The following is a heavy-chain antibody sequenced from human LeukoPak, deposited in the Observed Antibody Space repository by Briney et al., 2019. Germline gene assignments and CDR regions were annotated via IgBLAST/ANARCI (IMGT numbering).Heavy chain of an antibody. V-gene: IGHV3-30*03. Sequence: PGGSLRLSCAASGFTFSSYGMHWVRQAPGKGLEWVAVISYDGSNKYYADSVKGRFTISRDNSKNTLYLQMNSLRAEDTAVYYCASQYYDLWSGYYRYYYYGMDVWGQGTTVTVSS. D-gene: IGHD3-3*01. CDR2: ISYDGSNK. J-gene: IGHJ6*02. CDR1: GFTFSSYG. CDR3: ASQYYDLWSGYYRYYYYGMDV.